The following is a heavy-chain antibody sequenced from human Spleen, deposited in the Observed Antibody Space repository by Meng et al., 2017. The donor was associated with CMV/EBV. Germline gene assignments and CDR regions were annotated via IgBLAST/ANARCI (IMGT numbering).Heavy chain of an antibody. CDR1: GGSISNGGYY. CDR3: ARCAARPRNNWFDP. Sequence: SETLSLTCSVSGGSISNGGYYWSWIRQPPGKGLEWIGEINHSGSTNYNPSLKSRVTISVDTSKNQFSLKLSSVTAADTAVYYCARCAARPRNNWFDPWGQGTLVTVSS. CDR2: INHSGST. J-gene: IGHJ5*02. D-gene: IGHD6-6*01. V-gene: IGHV4-34*01.